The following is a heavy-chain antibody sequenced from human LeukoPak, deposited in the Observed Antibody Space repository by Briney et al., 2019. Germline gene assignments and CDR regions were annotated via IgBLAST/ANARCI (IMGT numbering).Heavy chain of an antibody. CDR3: TTEASYYDRSGYFDY. D-gene: IGHD3-22*01. J-gene: IGHJ4*02. CDR1: GFTFSNTW. V-gene: IGHV3-15*01. Sequence: GGSLRLSCAASGFTFSNTWMNWVRQAPGKGLEWVGRMRSKPDGGTTDYAAPVKGRFTTSRDDSKNTLYLQMNSLKTDDTAVYYCTTEASYYDRSGYFDYWGQGTLVTVSS. CDR2: MRSKPDGGTT.